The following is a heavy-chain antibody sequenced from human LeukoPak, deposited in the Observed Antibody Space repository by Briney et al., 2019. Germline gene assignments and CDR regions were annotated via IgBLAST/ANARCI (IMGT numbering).Heavy chain of an antibody. J-gene: IGHJ4*02. D-gene: IGHD3-3*01. CDR3: ARDLEGSGETDY. CDR1: GGTFSSYA. CDR2: IIPIFGTA. Sequence: SVKVSCKASGGTFSSYAISWVRQAPGQGLEWMGGIIPIFGTANYAQKFQGRVTITTDESTSTAYMELSSLGSEDTAVYCCARDLEGSGETDYWGQGTLVTVSS. V-gene: IGHV1-69*05.